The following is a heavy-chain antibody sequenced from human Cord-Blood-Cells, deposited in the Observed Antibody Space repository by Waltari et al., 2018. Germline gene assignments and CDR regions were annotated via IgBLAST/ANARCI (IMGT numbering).Heavy chain of an antibody. CDR1: GYTFTGYY. J-gene: IGHJ3*02. CDR3: ARDGILTGSNDAFDI. CDR2: INPNSGGT. V-gene: IGHV1-2*04. Sequence: QVQLVQSGAEVKKPGASVKVSCKASGYTFTGYYMHWVRQAPGQGLEWMGWINPNSGGTNDAQKFQGWVTMTRDTSISTAYMELSRLRSDDTAVYYCARDGILTGSNDAFDIWGQGTMVTVSS. D-gene: IGHD3-9*01.